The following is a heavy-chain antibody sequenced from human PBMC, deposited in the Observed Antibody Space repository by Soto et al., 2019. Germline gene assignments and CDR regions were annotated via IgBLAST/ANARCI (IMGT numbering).Heavy chain of an antibody. CDR2: INPILSMS. D-gene: IGHD3-10*01. CDR1: GDTFTFYS. CDR3: ASSYGSGYRAFDY. J-gene: IGHJ4*02. V-gene: IGHV1-69*02. Sequence: QVQLVQSGAEVKRPGSSVKVSCKASGDTFTFYSINWVRQAHGLGLEWMGRINPILSMSNYGQSFQGSVTMTADKSTSTAYMELSSLRSEDTAIYYCASSYGSGYRAFDYWGQGALVTVSS.